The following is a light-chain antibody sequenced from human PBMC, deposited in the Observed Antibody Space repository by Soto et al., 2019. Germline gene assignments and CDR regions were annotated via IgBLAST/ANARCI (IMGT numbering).Light chain of an antibody. CDR3: SSYTSSTTLYV. CDR1: SSDVGGYNY. V-gene: IGLV2-14*01. Sequence: QSALTQPASVSGSPGQSITISCTGTSSDVGGYNYVSWYQHHPGKAPKHIIYEVSNRPSGVSNRFSGSKSGDTASLTISGLHAEDEADYYCSSYTSSTTLYVFGTGTKLTVL. CDR2: EVS. J-gene: IGLJ1*01.